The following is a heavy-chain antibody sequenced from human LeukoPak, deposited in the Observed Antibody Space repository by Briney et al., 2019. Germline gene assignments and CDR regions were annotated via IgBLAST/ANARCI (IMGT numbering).Heavy chain of an antibody. CDR1: GGSIRSGSHY. CDR3: ARHRSAVGMATTLFGY. Sequence: PSETLSLTCTVSGGSIRSGSHYWAWIRQPPGKGLEWIGSIYYSGRTYHNPSLKSRVTISVDTSKNQFSLKVRSVTAADTAVYYCARHRSAVGMATTLFGYWGQGTLVTVSS. D-gene: IGHD5-24*01. V-gene: IGHV4-39*01. CDR2: IYYSGRT. J-gene: IGHJ4*02.